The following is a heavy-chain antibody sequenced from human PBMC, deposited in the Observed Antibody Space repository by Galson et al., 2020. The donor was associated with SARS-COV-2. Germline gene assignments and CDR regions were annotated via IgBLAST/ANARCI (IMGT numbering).Heavy chain of an antibody. CDR3: ATTSPFGSGMWFDP. J-gene: IGHJ5*02. V-gene: IGHV1-24*01. D-gene: IGHD2-15*01. CDR2: FDPEDGAT. CDR1: GYTLTELS. Sequence: ASVKVSCKVSGYTLTELSMHWVRQAPGKGLEWMGGFDPEDGATIYAQKFQGRVTMTEDTSTDTAYMELSSLRSEDTAVYYCATTSPFGSGMWFDPWGQGTLVTVSS.